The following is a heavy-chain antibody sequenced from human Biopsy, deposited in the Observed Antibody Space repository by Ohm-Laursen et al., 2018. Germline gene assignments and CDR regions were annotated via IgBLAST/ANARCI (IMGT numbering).Heavy chain of an antibody. CDR1: GFNFINYW. J-gene: IGHJ4*02. CDR3: ARGPSGVATIG. CDR2: ISPDAATT. Sequence: SLRLSCTASGFNFINYWMDWVRQPPGKGLIWVSHISPDAATTKYADFVKGRFHISRDSSKNTLYLQMNSLRVEDTAVYYCARGPSGVATIGRGQGTLVTVSS. V-gene: IGHV3-74*01. D-gene: IGHD5-24*01.